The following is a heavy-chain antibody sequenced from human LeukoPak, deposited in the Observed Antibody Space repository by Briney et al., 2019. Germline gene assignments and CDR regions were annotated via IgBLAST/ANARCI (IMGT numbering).Heavy chain of an antibody. J-gene: IGHJ4*02. CDR2: IYPGGTT. CDR3: AREERDKSWFVVGDY. CDR1: GYSISSGYF. D-gene: IGHD3-10*01. Sequence: SETLSLTCTVSGYSISSGYFWGWVRQPPGKGLEWIGSIYPGGTTYYSPSFKSRLTTSVDTSRNQLSLKLSFVNAADTAVYYCAREERDKSWFVVGDYWGQGTLVTVSS. V-gene: IGHV4-38-2*02.